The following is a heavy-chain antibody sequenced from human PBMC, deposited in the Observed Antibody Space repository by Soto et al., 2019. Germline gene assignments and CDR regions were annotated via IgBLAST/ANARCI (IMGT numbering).Heavy chain of an antibody. CDR2: INPNSGGT. Sequence: DSVKASCTASGYTFSGFYMHCKREAPGQGLEWMGWINPNSGGTKSAEKFQGRVTMTRETYISTAYMELRRLTSHDTAVYYCASAAVTEQAGLDSWRQGLRDTV. V-gene: IGHV1-2*02. D-gene: IGHD6-19*01. J-gene: IGHJ4*02. CDR3: ASAAVTEQAGLDS. CDR1: GYTFSGFY.